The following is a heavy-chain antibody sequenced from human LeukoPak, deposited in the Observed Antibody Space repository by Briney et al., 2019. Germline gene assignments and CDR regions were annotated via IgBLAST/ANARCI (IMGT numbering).Heavy chain of an antibody. D-gene: IGHD6-13*01. J-gene: IGHJ5*02. CDR1: GFTVSSNY. Sequence: TGGSLRLSCAASGFTVSSNYMSWVRQAPGKGLEWVSGISWNSGSIGYADSVKGRFTISRDNAKNSLYLQMNSLRAEDTALYYCAKEGLGGSSWFDPWGQGTLVTVSS. CDR3: AKEGLGGSSWFDP. CDR2: ISWNSGSI. V-gene: IGHV3-9*01.